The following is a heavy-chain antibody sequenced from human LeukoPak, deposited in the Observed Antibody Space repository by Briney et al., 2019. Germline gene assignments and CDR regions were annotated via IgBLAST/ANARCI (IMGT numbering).Heavy chain of an antibody. J-gene: IGHJ5*02. Sequence: PSETLSLTCTVSGGSISSYYWSWIRQPPGKGLEWIGYIYYSGSTNYNPSLKSRVTISVDTSKNQFSLKLSSVTAADTAVYYCARHDSRWHNWFDPWGQGTLVTVSS. CDR3: ARHDSRWHNWFDP. CDR2: IYYSGST. CDR1: GGSISSYY. D-gene: IGHD5-24*01. V-gene: IGHV4-59*08.